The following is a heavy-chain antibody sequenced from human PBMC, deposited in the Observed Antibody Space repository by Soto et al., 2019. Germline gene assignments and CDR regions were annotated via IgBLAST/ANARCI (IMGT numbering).Heavy chain of an antibody. CDR1: GYTFTSYY. CDR3: AREEVRGVLRTALDY. CDR2: INPSGGST. D-gene: IGHD3-10*01. Sequence: GASVKVSCKASGYTFTSYYMHWVRQAPGQGLEWMGIINPSGGSTSYAQKFQGRVTMTRDTSTSTVYMELSSLRSEDTAVYYCAREEVRGVLRTALDYWGQGTLVTVSS. V-gene: IGHV1-46*01. J-gene: IGHJ4*02.